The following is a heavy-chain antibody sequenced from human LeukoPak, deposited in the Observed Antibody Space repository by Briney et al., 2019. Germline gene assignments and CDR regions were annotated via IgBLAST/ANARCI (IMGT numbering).Heavy chain of an antibody. CDR2: INPGGSAK. CDR3: AREGFLDY. D-gene: IGHD2/OR15-2a*01. Sequence: GGSLRLSCAASGFTFRTYWMAWVRQAPGKGLEWVANINPGGSAKYYVDSVKGRFTISRDDAKTSLYLQMDSLRAEDTAVYSCAREGFLDYWGQGTLVTVSS. J-gene: IGHJ4*02. CDR1: GFTFRTYW. V-gene: IGHV3-7*01.